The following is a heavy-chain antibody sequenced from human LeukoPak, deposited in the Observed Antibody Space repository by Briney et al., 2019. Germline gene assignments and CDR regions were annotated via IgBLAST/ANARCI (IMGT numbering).Heavy chain of an antibody. D-gene: IGHD1/OR15-1a*01. CDR1: GFTFSSYA. J-gene: IGHJ3*02. Sequence: GGSLRLPCAASGFTFSSYAMHWVRQAPGKGLEWVAVISYDGSNKYYADSVKGRFTISRDNSKNTLYLQMNSLRAEDTAVYYCAREGTTFFPGPRAFDIWGQGTMVTVSS. CDR3: AREGTTFFPGPRAFDI. CDR2: ISYDGSNK. V-gene: IGHV3-30-3*01.